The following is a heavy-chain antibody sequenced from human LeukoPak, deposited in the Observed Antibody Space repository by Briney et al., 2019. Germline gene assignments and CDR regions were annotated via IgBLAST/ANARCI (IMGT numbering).Heavy chain of an antibody. CDR3: ARLYDSSGYLFDY. Sequence: GGSLRLSCAASGFTFSNYAMSWVRQAPGKGLEWVSVISTSYDAVSYADSVKGRFTISRDNSKNTLYLQMNSLRAEDTAVYYCARLYDSSGYLFDYWGQGTLVTVSS. CDR1: GFTFSNYA. D-gene: IGHD3-22*01. CDR2: ISTSYDAV. J-gene: IGHJ4*02. V-gene: IGHV3-23*01.